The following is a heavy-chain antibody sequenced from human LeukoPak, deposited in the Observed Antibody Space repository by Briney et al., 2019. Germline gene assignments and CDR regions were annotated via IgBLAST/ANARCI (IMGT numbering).Heavy chain of an antibody. CDR1: GGSITSNY. CDR2: IYTSGST. CDR3: ARGLSDYDILTGFYYYYGMDV. V-gene: IGHV4-4*07. J-gene: IGHJ6*02. D-gene: IGHD3-9*01. Sequence: SETLSLTCTVPGGSITSNYWSWIRQPAGKGLEWIGRIYTSGSTTYNPSLKSRVTMSVDTSKNQFSLKLSSVTAADTAVYYCARGLSDYDILTGFYYYYGMDVWGQGTTVTVSS.